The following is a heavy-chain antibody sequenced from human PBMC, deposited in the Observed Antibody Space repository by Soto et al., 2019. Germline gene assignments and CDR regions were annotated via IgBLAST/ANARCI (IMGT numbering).Heavy chain of an antibody. J-gene: IGHJ4*02. CDR1: GGTFNTYA. D-gene: IGHD3-10*01. Sequence: QVQLVQSGAEMKKPGSSVKVCCQSSGGTFNTYAMNWVRQAPGQGPEWMGDISPMFGAANYAPKVQGRVTITADESTCTSYMQLSSLTSEDTALYFCAREVQVHTPAFVYWGQGTLVTVSS. CDR3: AREVQVHTPAFVY. CDR2: ISPMFGAA. V-gene: IGHV1-69*19.